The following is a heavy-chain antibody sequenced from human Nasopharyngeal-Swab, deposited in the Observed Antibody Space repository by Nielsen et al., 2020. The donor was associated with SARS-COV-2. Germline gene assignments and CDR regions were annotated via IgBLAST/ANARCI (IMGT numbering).Heavy chain of an antibody. CDR3: AKTVTTWFEPLHH. D-gene: IGHD4-11*01. CDR2: VSGSGGTT. CDR1: GFTFGSYA. Sequence: GESLKISCAASGFTFGSYAMNWVRQAPGKGLEWVSGVSGSGGTTFYADSVKGRFTISRDNSKDTLYLEMKSLRAEDTALYYCAKTVTTWFEPLHHWGRGTLLTVSS. J-gene: IGHJ5*02. V-gene: IGHV3-23*01.